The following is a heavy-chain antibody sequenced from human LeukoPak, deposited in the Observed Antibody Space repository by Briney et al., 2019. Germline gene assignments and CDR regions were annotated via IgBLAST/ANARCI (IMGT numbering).Heavy chain of an antibody. Sequence: PSETLSLTCTVSGASITSYHWSWIRQPAGKGREWIGRMFYSGNTDYNPSLKSRLTMSIDTSKNQFSLNLSSVTAADTAVYFCARDQEHCSGTSCYPYWYDSWGQGTLVTVSS. CDR2: MFYSGNT. J-gene: IGHJ5*01. CDR1: GASITSYH. CDR3: ARDQEHCSGTSCYPYWYDS. V-gene: IGHV4-4*07. D-gene: IGHD2-2*01.